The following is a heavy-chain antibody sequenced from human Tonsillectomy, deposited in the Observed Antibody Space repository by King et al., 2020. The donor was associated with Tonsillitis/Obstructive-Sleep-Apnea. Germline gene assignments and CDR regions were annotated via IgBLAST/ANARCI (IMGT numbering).Heavy chain of an antibody. Sequence: QVQLVESGGGVVQPGRSLRLSCAASGFTFSSYDMHWVRQAPGKGLEWVAVTWFDGSNKYYADSVKGRFTISRDNSKNTLHLHMNSLRADDTAVYYCARDRHFDWFDAFDIWGQGTMVTVSS. J-gene: IGHJ3*02. D-gene: IGHD3-9*01. CDR1: GFTFSSYD. V-gene: IGHV3-33*01. CDR3: ARDRHFDWFDAFDI. CDR2: TWFDGSNK.